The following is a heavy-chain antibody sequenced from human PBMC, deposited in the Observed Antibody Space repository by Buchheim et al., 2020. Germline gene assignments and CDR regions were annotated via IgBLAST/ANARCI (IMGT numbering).Heavy chain of an antibody. J-gene: IGHJ4*02. CDR1: TESISSSSNY. Sequence: QLQLQESGPGLVKPSETLSLTCTVSTESISSSSNYWVWLRQPPGKGLEWIGTMFYSGSVFYNPSLRSRLSISVDTSKNQFSLNLNSVTAADTAVYYCVRHRSGTMFNYWGQGTL. V-gene: IGHV4-39*01. CDR2: MFYSGSV. D-gene: IGHD1-7*01. CDR3: VRHRSGTMFNY.